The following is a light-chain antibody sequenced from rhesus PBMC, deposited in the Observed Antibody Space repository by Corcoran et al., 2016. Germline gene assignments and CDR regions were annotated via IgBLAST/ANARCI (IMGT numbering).Light chain of an antibody. Sequence: EIVMTQSPATLALSPGERATLSCRASQSVSSYLAWYQQKRGKAPRLLIYGASSRATGIPDRFSGSGFGTEFTLTINSLEPEDVEVYFCLQSSNWRWTFGRWTKVEIK. CDR2: GAS. CDR3: LQSSNWRWT. CDR1: QSVSSY. V-gene: IGKV3-24*03. J-gene: IGKJ1*01.